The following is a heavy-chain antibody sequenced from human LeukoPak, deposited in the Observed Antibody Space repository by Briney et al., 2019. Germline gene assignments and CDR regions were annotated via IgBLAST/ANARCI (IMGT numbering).Heavy chain of an antibody. Sequence: GGSLRLSCAASGFTFSSYGMHWVRQAPGKGLEWVAFIRYDGSNKYYADSVKGRFTISRDNSKNTLYLQMNSLRAEDTAVYYCARDMGVLRFLEWFPPFDYWGQGTLVTVSS. CDR2: IRYDGSNK. CDR1: GFTFSSYG. J-gene: IGHJ4*02. D-gene: IGHD3-3*01. CDR3: ARDMGVLRFLEWFPPFDY. V-gene: IGHV3-30*02.